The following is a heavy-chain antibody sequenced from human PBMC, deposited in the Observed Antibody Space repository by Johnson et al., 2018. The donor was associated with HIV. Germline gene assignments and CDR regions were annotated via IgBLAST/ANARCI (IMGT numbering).Heavy chain of an antibody. J-gene: IGHJ3*02. CDR1: GFTFSSYA. Sequence: VQLLESGGGLVQPGGSLRLSCAASGFTFSSYAMSWVRQAPGKGLEWVSAISGSGGSTYYADSVKGRFTISRDNAKDSLYLQMNSLRAEDTAVYYCARGRPDDYGGNADGAFDIWGQGTMVTVSS. V-gene: IGHV3-23*01. CDR3: ARGRPDDYGGNADGAFDI. D-gene: IGHD4-23*01. CDR2: ISGSGGST.